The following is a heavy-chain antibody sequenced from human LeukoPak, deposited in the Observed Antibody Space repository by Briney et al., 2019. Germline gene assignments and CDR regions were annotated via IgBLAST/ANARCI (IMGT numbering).Heavy chain of an antibody. V-gene: IGHV3-9*01. CDR1: GFTFDDYA. Sequence: PGRSLRLSCAASGFTFDDYAMHWVRQAPGKGLEWVSGISWNSGSIGYADSVKGRFTISRDNAKNSLYLQMNSLRAEDTAVYYCARTTVTTFYYFDYWGQGTLVTVSS. J-gene: IGHJ4*02. CDR3: ARTTVTTFYYFDY. CDR2: ISWNSGSI. D-gene: IGHD4-17*01.